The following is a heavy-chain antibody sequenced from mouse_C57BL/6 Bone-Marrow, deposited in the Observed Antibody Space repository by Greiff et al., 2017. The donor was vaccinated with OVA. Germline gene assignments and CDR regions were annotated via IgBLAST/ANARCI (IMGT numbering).Heavy chain of an antibody. V-gene: IGHV5-17*01. CDR1: GFTFSDYG. J-gene: IGHJ4*01. Sequence: EVNVVESGGGLVKPGGSLKLSCAASGFTFSDYGMHWVRQAPEKGLEWVAYISSGSSTIYYADTVKGRFTISRDNAKNTLFLQMTSLRSEDTAMYYCARNGGNYFYAMDYWGQGTSVTVSS. CDR3: ARNGGNYFYAMDY. CDR2: ISSGSSTI. D-gene: IGHD2-1*01.